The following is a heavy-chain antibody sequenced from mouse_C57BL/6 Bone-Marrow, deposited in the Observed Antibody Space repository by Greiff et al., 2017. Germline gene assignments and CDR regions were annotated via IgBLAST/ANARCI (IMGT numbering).Heavy chain of an antibody. J-gene: IGHJ4*01. CDR3: AREGYGNYVDYAMDY. D-gene: IGHD2-10*02. CDR2: IYPRSGNT. Sequence: VQRVESGAELARPGASVKLSCKASGYTFTSYGISWVKQRTGQGLEWIGEIYPRSGNTYYNEKFKGKATLTADKSSSTAYMELRILTSEDSAVYFCAREGYGNYVDYAMDYWGQGTSVTVSS. V-gene: IGHV1-81*01. CDR1: GYTFTSYG.